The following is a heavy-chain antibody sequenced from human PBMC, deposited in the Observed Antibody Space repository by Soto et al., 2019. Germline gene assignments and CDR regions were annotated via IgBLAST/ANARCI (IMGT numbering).Heavy chain of an antibody. CDR3: AATTAVPTTLSSRYFFDY. CDR1: GGSVSDKTYY. D-gene: IGHD1-26*01. V-gene: IGHV4-61*01. Sequence: QVQLQESGPGLLKPSETLSLTCSVSGGSVSDKTYYWSWIRQPPGKRLEWIGYVYYSGTTYYNPPLMSRVTISVDLSKNRFSLTLISVFTADTSLYDCAATTAVPTTLSSRYFFDYWGKATLVTVPS. CDR2: VYYSGTT. J-gene: IGHJ4*02.